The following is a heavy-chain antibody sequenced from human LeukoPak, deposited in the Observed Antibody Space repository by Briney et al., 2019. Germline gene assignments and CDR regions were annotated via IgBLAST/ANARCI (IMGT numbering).Heavy chain of an antibody. V-gene: IGHV3-23*01. CDR1: GFTFSTYA. J-gene: IGHJ4*02. D-gene: IGHD3-22*01. Sequence: GGSLRLSCAASGFTFSTYAMSWVRQAPGKGLEWVSAISGSGGSTYYADSVKGRFTISRDNSKNTLYLQMNSLRAEDTAVYYCAKVVGYYDSSGYLDYWGQGTLVTVSS. CDR3: AKVVGYYDSSGYLDY. CDR2: ISGSGGST.